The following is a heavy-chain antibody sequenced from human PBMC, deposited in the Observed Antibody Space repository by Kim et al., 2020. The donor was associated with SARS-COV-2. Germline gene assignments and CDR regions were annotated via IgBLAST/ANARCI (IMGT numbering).Heavy chain of an antibody. CDR3: ARSAYYGSGSYFDC. J-gene: IGHJ4*02. D-gene: IGHD3-10*01. V-gene: IGHV4-59*01. Sequence: NPTLKSRVLVAVDTSKNQFSLKLSSVTAADPAVYDCARSAYYGSGSYFDCWGRGTLVTVSS.